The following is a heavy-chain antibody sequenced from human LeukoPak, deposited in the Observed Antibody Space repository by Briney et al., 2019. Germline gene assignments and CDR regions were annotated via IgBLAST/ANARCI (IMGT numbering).Heavy chain of an antibody. CDR2: INSDESTI. CDR1: GFTFSTSW. J-gene: IGHJ4*02. V-gene: IGHV3-74*01. Sequence: PGGSLRLSCAASGFTFSTSWMHWVRQAPGKGLVWVSRINSDESTINYADSVKGRFTISRDNAENTLYLEMNSLRAEDTAVYYCARAGYYRFGYWGQGALVTVSS. D-gene: IGHD1-14*01. CDR3: ARAGYYRFGY.